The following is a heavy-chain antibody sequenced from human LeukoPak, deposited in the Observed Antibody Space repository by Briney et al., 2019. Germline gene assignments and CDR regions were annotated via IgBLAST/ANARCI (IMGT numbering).Heavy chain of an antibody. CDR1: GGTFSSYA. CDR3: ARAWSTAVTPAAYYFDY. J-gene: IGHJ4*02. D-gene: IGHD4-23*01. V-gene: IGHV1-69*13. CDR2: IIPIFGTA. Sequence: ASVKVSCKASGGTFSSYAISWVRQAPGQGLEWMGGIIPIFGTANCAQKFQGRVTITADESTSTAYMELSSLRSEDTAVYYCARAWSTAVTPAAYYFDYWGQGTLVTVSS.